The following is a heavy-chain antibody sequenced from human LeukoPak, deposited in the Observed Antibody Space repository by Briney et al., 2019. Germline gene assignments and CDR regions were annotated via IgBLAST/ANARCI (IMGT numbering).Heavy chain of an antibody. CDR1: GFTFSSYE. Sequence: GGSLRLSCSASGFTFSSYEMNWVRQAPGKGLEWISYITGSGDTIYYADSVKGRFTISRDNARNTLYLQMNSLRAEDTAVYYCTRDLAAGVSGFDCWGQGTLVTVSS. D-gene: IGHD6-13*01. V-gene: IGHV3-48*03. J-gene: IGHJ4*02. CDR2: ITGSGDTI. CDR3: TRDLAAGVSGFDC.